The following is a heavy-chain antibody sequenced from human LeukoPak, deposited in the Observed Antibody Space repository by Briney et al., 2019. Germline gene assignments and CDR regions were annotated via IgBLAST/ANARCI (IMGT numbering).Heavy chain of an antibody. Sequence: GGSLTLSCAASGFTFSSYSMNWVRQAPGEGLEWVSSISSSSSYIYYADSVKGRFTISRDNAKNSLYLQMNSLRAEDTAVYYCAKGGNSNYFGDYWGQGTLVTVSS. D-gene: IGHD1-7*01. CDR1: GFTFSSYS. J-gene: IGHJ4*02. CDR3: AKGGNSNYFGDY. V-gene: IGHV3-21*01. CDR2: ISSSSSYI.